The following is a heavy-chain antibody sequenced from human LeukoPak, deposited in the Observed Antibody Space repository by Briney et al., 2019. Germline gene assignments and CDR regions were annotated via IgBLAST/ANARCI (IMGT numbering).Heavy chain of an antibody. V-gene: IGHV1-8*01. J-gene: IGHJ4*02. D-gene: IGHD4-23*01. Sequence: ASVKVSCKASGYTFTSYDINWVRQATGQGLEWMGWMNPNSGNTGYAQKFQGRVTMTRNTSISAAYMELSSLRSEDTAVYYCATLSTVVTPFYFDYWGQGTLVTVSS. CDR2: MNPNSGNT. CDR3: ATLSTVVTPFYFDY. CDR1: GYTFTSYD.